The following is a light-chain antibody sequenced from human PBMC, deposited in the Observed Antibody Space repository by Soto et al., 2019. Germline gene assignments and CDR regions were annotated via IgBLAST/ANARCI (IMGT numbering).Light chain of an antibody. CDR3: RSYSGTKTLV. V-gene: IGLV2-8*01. Sequence: QSVLTQPPSASGSLGQSVTISCTGTISDIGTYYYVSWYQQHPGKAPKLIIYEVSERPSGVPDRFSGSKSGNTASLTVSGLQAGDEADYYCRSYSGTKTLVFGGGTKLTVL. J-gene: IGLJ2*01. CDR1: ISDIGTYYY. CDR2: EVS.